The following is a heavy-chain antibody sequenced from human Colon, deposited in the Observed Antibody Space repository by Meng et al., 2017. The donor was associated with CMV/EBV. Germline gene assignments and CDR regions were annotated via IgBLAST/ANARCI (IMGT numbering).Heavy chain of an antibody. V-gene: IGHV3-7*01. CDR1: GSTFSGFS. D-gene: IGHD3-3*01. CDR2: IEEDGSEK. CDR3: ARFLKWRRTFDV. J-gene: IGHJ3*01. Sequence: GESLKISCTNSGSTFSGFSMSWVRQAPGRGLEWVANIEEDGSEKYYVDSVKGRFTVSRDNAMDSLYLQMNGLRAEDTAVYYCARFLKWRRTFDVWGQGTAVTVSS.